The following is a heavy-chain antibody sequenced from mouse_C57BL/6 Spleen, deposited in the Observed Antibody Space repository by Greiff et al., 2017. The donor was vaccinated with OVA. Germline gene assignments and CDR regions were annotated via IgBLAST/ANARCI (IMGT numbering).Heavy chain of an antibody. Sequence: QVQLQQSGAELVKPGASVKLSCKASGYTFTSYWMQWVKQRPGQGLEWIGEIDPSDSYTNYNQKFKGKATLTVDTSSSTAYMQLSSLTSEDSAVYYCARRDYYGSSSFAYWGQGTLVTVSA. D-gene: IGHD1-1*01. CDR3: ARRDYYGSSSFAY. J-gene: IGHJ3*01. CDR2: IDPSDSYT. CDR1: GYTFTSYW. V-gene: IGHV1-50*01.